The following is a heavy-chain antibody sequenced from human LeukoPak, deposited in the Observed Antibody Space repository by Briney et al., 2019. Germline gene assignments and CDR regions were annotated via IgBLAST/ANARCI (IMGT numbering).Heavy chain of an antibody. CDR1: GRPISSDY. CDR2: IYYTGTT. Sequence: PSDTLSPTCSVSGRPISSDYWSWLRQPAAKGLEWIGYIYYTGTTNYNSSLKSRVTISVDRSKHLFSLKLSSVIAADTAVYYCARGPYYYLDVWGKGTTVTVSS. CDR3: ARGPYYYLDV. J-gene: IGHJ6*03. V-gene: IGHV4-59*07.